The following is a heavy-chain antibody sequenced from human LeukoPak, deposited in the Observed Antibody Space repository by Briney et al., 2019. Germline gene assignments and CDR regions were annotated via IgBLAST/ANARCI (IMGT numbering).Heavy chain of an antibody. Sequence: SETLSLTCAVSGGSISSSSYYWGWIRQPPGKGLEWIGSIYYSGSTYYNPSLKSRVTMSVDTSENQFSLKLSSVTAADTAVYYCARGFGYYGSGSYPDYWGQGTLVTVSS. V-gene: IGHV4-39*01. CDR2: IYYSGST. CDR1: GGSISSSSYY. D-gene: IGHD3-10*01. J-gene: IGHJ4*02. CDR3: ARGFGYYGSGSYPDY.